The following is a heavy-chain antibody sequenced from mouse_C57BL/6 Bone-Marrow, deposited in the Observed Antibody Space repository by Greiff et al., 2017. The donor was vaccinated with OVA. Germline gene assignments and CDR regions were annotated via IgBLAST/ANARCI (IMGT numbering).Heavy chain of an antibody. V-gene: IGHV1-81*01. Sequence: VQLQQSGAELVRPGASVKLSCKASGYTFTSYGISWVKQRTGQGLEWIGEIYPRGGNTYYNEKFKGKATLTADKSSSTAYMELRSLSSEDSAVYFCARGGDNYFDYWGQGTTLTVAS. CDR3: ARGGDNYFDY. D-gene: IGHD2-13*01. CDR1: GYTFTSYG. J-gene: IGHJ2*01. CDR2: IYPRGGNT.